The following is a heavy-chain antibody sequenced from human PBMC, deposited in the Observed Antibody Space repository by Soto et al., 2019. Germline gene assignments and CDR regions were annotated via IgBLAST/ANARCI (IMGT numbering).Heavy chain of an antibody. V-gene: IGHV3-7*03. CDR2: IKFDGSEK. J-gene: IGHJ4*02. CDR1: GFSFSDYW. CDR3: VKDGGYCSSATCYSPRNHYFDS. D-gene: IGHD2-2*01. Sequence: PGGSLRLSCVASGFSFSDYWMSWFRQAPGKGPEWVANIKFDGSEKQYVDSVRGRFSISRDNFRNSLFLQMNSLRAGDTAIYYCVKDGGYCSSATCYSPRNHYFDSWGQGTLVTVSS.